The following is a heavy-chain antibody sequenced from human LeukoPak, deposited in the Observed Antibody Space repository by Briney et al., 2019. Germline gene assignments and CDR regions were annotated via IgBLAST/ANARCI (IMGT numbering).Heavy chain of an antibody. CDR2: IYASGKT. D-gene: IGHD3-10*01. Sequence: KPSQTLSLTCTVSGDSISRGRYYWSWVRQPAGKELEWIGRIYASGKTDYNPYTPSLKSRVTMSGDTSKNHFSLKLTSVTAADTAVYYCARLYYYGSGRFSAFDIWGQGTMVTVPS. CDR3: ARLYYYGSGRFSAFDI. V-gene: IGHV4-61*02. CDR1: GDSISRGRYY. J-gene: IGHJ3*02.